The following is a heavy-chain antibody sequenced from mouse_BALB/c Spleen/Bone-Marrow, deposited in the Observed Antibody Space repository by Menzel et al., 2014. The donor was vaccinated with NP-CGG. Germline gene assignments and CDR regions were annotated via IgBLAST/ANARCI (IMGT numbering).Heavy chain of an antibody. CDR1: GYTFTDYN. V-gene: IGHV1S29*02. D-gene: IGHD2-14*01. Sequence: DVKLVESGPELVKPGASVKISCKASGYTFTDYNMHWVKQSHGKSLEWIGYIYPYNGDTGYNQKFKSKATLTVDNSSSTAYMELRRLTSEDSAVYYCARFRCDWYFDVWGAGTTVTVSS. J-gene: IGHJ1*01. CDR2: IYPYNGDT. CDR3: ARFRCDWYFDV.